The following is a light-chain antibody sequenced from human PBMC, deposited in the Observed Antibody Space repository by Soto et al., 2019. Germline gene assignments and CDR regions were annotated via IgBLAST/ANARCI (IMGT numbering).Light chain of an antibody. V-gene: IGKV3-15*01. Sequence: EIVMTQSPATLSVSPGERAILSCRASQSIGSNLIWYQQKPGQAPRLLINGASSRATGIPARFSGDGSGTEFTLTISSLQSEDFAVYYCQHFNDWPFTFGQGTKLEIK. CDR1: QSIGSN. CDR2: GAS. CDR3: QHFNDWPFT. J-gene: IGKJ2*01.